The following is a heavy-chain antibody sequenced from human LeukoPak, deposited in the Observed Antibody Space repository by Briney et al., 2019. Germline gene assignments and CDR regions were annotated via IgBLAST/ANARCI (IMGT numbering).Heavy chain of an antibody. CDR2: ISAYNGNT. Sequence: GASVKVSCKASGYTFTSYGISWVRQAPGQGLEWMGWISAYNGNTNYAQKLQGRVTMTTDTSTSTAYMELRSLRSDDTAVYYCARDVYGSGSYPIDYWGQGTLVTVSS. J-gene: IGHJ4*02. CDR3: ARDVYGSGSYPIDY. D-gene: IGHD3-10*01. CDR1: GYTFTSYG. V-gene: IGHV1-18*01.